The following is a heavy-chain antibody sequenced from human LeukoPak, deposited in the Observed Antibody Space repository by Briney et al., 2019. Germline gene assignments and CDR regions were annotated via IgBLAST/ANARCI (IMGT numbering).Heavy chain of an antibody. D-gene: IGHD3-10*01. CDR1: GGSISSYY. V-gene: IGHV4-4*07. Sequence: SETLSLTCTVSGGSISSYYWSWIRQPAGKGLEWIGRIYTSGSTNYNPSLKSRVTISVDTSKNQFSLKLSSVTAADTAVYYCARDDRAKRIITMVRGAFYYMDVWGKGTTVTVSS. J-gene: IGHJ6*03. CDR3: ARDDRAKRIITMVRGAFYYMDV. CDR2: IYTSGST.